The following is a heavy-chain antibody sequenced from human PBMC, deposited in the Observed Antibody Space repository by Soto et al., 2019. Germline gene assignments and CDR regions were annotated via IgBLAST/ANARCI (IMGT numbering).Heavy chain of an antibody. CDR3: AKGLDYDILTGYYSYYFDY. CDR2: ISGSGGST. Sequence: GGSLRLSCAASGFTFSSYAMSWVRQAPGKGLEWVSAISGSGGSTYYADSVKGRFTISRDNSKNTLYLQMNSLRAEDTAVYYCAKGLDYDILTGYYSYYFDYWGQGTLVTVSS. V-gene: IGHV3-23*01. J-gene: IGHJ4*02. D-gene: IGHD3-9*01. CDR1: GFTFSSYA.